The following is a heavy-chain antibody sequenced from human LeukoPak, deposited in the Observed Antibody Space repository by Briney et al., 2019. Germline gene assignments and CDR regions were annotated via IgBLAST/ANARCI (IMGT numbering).Heavy chain of an antibody. CDR2: IYPGDSDT. J-gene: IGHJ3*02. CDR1: GYSFTSYW. CDR3: ARPHYPYSSISPLDAFDI. Sequence: GESLKISCKGSGYSFTSYWIGWVRQMPGKGLEWMGIIYPGDSDTRYSPSFQGQVTISADKSISTAYLQWSSLKASDTAMYYCARPHYPYSSISPLDAFDIWGQGTMVTVSS. D-gene: IGHD6-13*01. V-gene: IGHV5-51*01.